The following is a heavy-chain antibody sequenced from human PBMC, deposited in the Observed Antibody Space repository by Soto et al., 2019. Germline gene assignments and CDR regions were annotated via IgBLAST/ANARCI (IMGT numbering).Heavy chain of an antibody. CDR2: ITWNSGRI. CDR1: GFTFDDYA. D-gene: IGHD5-12*01. CDR3: ARNRGYNLPFDY. V-gene: IGHV3-9*01. Sequence: GGSLRLSCAASGFTFDDYAMHWVRQVPGKGLEWVSGITWNSGRIGYADSVKGRFTVSRDNAKSSLYLQMNSLRAEDTALYYCARNRGYNLPFDYWGQGTLVTVSS. J-gene: IGHJ4*02.